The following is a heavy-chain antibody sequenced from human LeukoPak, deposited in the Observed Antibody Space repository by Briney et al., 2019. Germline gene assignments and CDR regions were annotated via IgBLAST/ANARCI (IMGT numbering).Heavy chain of an antibody. D-gene: IGHD3-10*01. CDR3: AKKGGSGNLVYFDY. J-gene: IGHJ4*02. CDR2: IYSSGTT. CDR1: GDSISGSY. V-gene: IGHV4-4*09. Sequence: PSETLSLTCTVSGDSISGSYWSWIRQPPGQGLEYIGYIYSSGTTNYNPSLKSRFTISVDTSRNQLFLKLTSVTAGDTAVYFCAKKGGSGNLVYFDYWGQGALVTVSS.